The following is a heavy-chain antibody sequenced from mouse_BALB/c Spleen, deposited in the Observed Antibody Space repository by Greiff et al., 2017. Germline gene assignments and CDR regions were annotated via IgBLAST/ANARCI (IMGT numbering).Heavy chain of an antibody. J-gene: IGHJ1*01. CDR1: GYTFTDYW. CDR3: ARCHYCSSHYWYFDD. CDR2: IDTSDSYT. Sequence: QVQLQQPGAELVMPGASVKMSCKASGYTFTDYWMYWVKQRPGQGLEWIGAIDTSDSYTSYNQKFKGKATLTVDESSSTAYMQLSSLTSEDSAVYNCARCHYCSSHYWYFDDWGAGTTVTVSS. V-gene: IGHV1-69*01. D-gene: IGHD1-1*01.